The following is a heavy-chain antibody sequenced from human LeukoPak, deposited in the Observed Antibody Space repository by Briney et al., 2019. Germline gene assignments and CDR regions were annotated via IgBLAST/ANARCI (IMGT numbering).Heavy chain of an antibody. D-gene: IGHD2-2*01. J-gene: IGHJ4*02. V-gene: IGHV1-69*05. CDR1: GGTFSSYA. CDR2: IIPIFGTA. Sequence: SVKVSCKASGGTFSSYAISWVRQAPGQGLEWMGGIIPIFGTANYAQKFQGRVTITTDESTSTAYMELSSLRSEDTAVYYCARGPIYCSSTSCQIDYWGQGTLVTVSS. CDR3: ARGPIYCSSTSCQIDY.